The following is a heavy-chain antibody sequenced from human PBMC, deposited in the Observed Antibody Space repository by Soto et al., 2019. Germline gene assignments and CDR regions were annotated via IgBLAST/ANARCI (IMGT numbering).Heavy chain of an antibody. CDR3: ARDSRSGSYYYYYGMDV. V-gene: IGHV3-53*01. J-gene: IGHJ6*02. D-gene: IGHD1-26*01. CDR2: IYSGGST. CDR1: GFTVSSNY. Sequence: GGSLRLSCAASGFTVSSNYMSWVRQAPGKGLKWVSVIYSGGSTYYADSVKGRFTISRDNSKNTLYLQMNSLRAEDTAVYYCARDSRSGSYYYYYGMDVWGQGTTVTVSS.